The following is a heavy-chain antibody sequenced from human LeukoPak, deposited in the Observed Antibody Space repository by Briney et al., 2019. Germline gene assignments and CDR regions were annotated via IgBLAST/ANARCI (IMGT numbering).Heavy chain of an antibody. CDR2: INTNTGNP. D-gene: IGHD3-16*01. CDR1: GYTFTSYG. CDR3: ARLRGREYFDY. Sequence: GASVKVSCKASGYTFTSYGISWVRQAPGQGLEWMGWINTNTGNPTYAQGFTGWFVFSLDTSVSTAYLQISSLKAEDTAVYYCARLRGREYFDYWGQGTLVTVSS. V-gene: IGHV7-4-1*02. J-gene: IGHJ4*02.